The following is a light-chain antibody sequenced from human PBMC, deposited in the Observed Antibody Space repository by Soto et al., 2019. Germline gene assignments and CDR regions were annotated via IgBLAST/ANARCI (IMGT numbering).Light chain of an antibody. J-gene: IGKJ5*01. CDR2: GAS. CDR1: QSVNSRY. CDR3: QQRNYWQVT. V-gene: IGKV3D-20*02. Sequence: EIVLTQSPGTLSLSPGERATLFCRASQSVNSRYLAWYQQKPGQAPRLLIYGASNRATGIRDRFSGRGSGTDFTLTISRLEPEDFAVYYCQQRNYWQVTFGQGTRLEIK.